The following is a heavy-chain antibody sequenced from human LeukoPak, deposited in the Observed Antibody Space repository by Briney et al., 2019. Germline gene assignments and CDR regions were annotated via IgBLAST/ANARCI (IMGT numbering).Heavy chain of an antibody. CDR1: GGSISSYY. CDR2: IYYSGST. CDR3: ARQGSYFDY. J-gene: IGHJ4*02. Sequence: PSETLSLTCTVSGGSISSYYWSSIRQPPGKGLEWIGYIYYSGSTNYNPSLKSRVTISVDTSKNQFSLKLSSVTAADTAVYYCARQGSYFDYWGQGTLVTVSS. V-gene: IGHV4-59*08.